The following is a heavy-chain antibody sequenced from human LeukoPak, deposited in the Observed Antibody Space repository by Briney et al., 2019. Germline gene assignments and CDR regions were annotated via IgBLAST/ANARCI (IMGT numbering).Heavy chain of an antibody. CDR2: ISGSGSNT. CDR1: GFTFSSSG. V-gene: IGHV3-23*01. CDR3: AKDQRPEGGYGFFDH. D-gene: IGHD5-18*01. Sequence: PGGSLRLSCAASGFTFSSSGMTWVRQVPGKGLEWVARISGSGSNTYYTDSAKGRFTVSRDNSKNTLYLQMNSLRAEDTAVYRCAKDQRPEGGYGFFDHWGQGALVTVSS. J-gene: IGHJ4*02.